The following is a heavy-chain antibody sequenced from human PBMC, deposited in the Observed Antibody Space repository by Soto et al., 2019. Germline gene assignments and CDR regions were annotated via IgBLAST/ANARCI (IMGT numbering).Heavy chain of an antibody. CDR3: AGGYGSGSLDYYYYYGMDV. CDR2: ISYDGSNK. J-gene: IGHJ6*02. D-gene: IGHD3-10*01. V-gene: IGHV3-30-3*01. CDR1: GFTFSSYA. Sequence: GGSLRLSCAASGFTFSSYAMHWVRQAPGKGLEWVAVISYDGSNKYYADSVKGRFTISRDNSKNTLYLQMNSLRAEDTAVYYGAGGYGSGSLDYYYYYGMDVWGQGTTVTVSS.